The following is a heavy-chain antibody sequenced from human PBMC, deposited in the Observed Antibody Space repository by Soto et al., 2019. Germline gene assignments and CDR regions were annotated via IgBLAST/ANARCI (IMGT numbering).Heavy chain of an antibody. Sequence: GGSLRLSCAASGFTFSSYAMSWVRQTPGKGLEWVSTLSGSGGTTYYADSVKGQFTISRDNSKSTLYLQMNSLRAEDTAVYNCAKEPVGPDWYFDLWGRGTLVTVSS. V-gene: IGHV3-23*01. CDR1: GFTFSSYA. CDR2: LSGSGGTT. CDR3: AKEPVGPDWYFDL. J-gene: IGHJ2*01.